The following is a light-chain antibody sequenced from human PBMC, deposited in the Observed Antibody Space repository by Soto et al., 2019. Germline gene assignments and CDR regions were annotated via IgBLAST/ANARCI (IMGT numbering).Light chain of an antibody. J-gene: IGLJ1*01. CDR1: SSDVGGYNY. CDR2: EVS. CDR3: SSYAGSPTSYV. Sequence: QSALTQPASVSGSPGQSITISCTGTSSDVGGYNYVSWYQQHPGKAPKLMIYEVSNRPSGVSNRFSGSKSGNTASLTISGLQAEDEADYYCSSYAGSPTSYVFGTGTKVTVL. V-gene: IGLV2-14*01.